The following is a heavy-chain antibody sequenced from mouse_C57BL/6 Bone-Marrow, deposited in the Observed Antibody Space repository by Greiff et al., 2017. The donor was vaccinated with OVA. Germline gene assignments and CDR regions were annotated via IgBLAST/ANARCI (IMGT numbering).Heavy chain of an antibody. J-gene: IGHJ1*03. CDR3: ARDGNYVEYFDV. D-gene: IGHD2-1*01. V-gene: IGHV1-81*01. CDR1: GYTFTSSG. Sequence: QVQLQQSGAELARPGASVKLSCKASGYTFTSSGISWVKQRTGQGLEWIGEIYPRSGNTYYNEKFKGKATLTADKSSSTAYMELRSLTSEDSAVYFCARDGNYVEYFDVWGTGTTVTVSS. CDR2: IYPRSGNT.